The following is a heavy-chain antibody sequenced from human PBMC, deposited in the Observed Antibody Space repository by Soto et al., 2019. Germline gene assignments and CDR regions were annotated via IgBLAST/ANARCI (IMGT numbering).Heavy chain of an antibody. D-gene: IGHD6-13*01. CDR2: MYYSGNT. CDR3: ATYQSYFSSFDF. CDR1: GGSVGSGTYY. Sequence: QVQLQESGPGLVKPSETLSLTCSVSGGSVGSGTYYWSWIRQPPGKGLEWMGYMYYSGNTNYNPSLKGRVTISLDTSKNQFSLKLSSVTAADTAVYYCATYQSYFSSFDFWGQGTLVTVSS. V-gene: IGHV4-61*01. J-gene: IGHJ4*02.